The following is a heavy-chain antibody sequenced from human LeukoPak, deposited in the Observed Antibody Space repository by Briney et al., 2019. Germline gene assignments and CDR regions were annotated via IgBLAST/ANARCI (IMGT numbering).Heavy chain of an antibody. CDR1: GFTVSSNY. V-gene: IGHV3-53*01. CDR2: IYSGGST. D-gene: IGHD5-18*01. CDR3: ASYVDTAMAAGVAFDI. J-gene: IGHJ3*02. Sequence: GGSLRLSCAASGFTVSSNYMSWVRQAPGKGLEWVSVIYSGGSTYYADSVKGRFTISTDDSKNTPSLQMNSPRAEATAVTYCASYVDTAMAAGVAFDIWGQGTMVTVSS.